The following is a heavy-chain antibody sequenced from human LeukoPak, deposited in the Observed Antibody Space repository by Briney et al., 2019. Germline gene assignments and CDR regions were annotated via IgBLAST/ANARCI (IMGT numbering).Heavy chain of an antibody. D-gene: IGHD3-10*01. CDR1: GFTFSSYS. J-gene: IGHJ6*02. CDR2: ISSSSSYI. V-gene: IGHV3-21*01. Sequence: GGSLRLSCAASGFTFSSYSMDWVRQAPGKGLEWVSSISSSSSYIYYADSVKGRFTISRDNAKNSLYLQMNSLRAEDTAVYYCARDRMVRGVIVYYGMDVWGQGTTVTVSS. CDR3: ARDRMVRGVIVYYGMDV.